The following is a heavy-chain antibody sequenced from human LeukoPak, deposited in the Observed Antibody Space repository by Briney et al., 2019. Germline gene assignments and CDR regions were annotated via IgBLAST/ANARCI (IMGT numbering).Heavy chain of an antibody. CDR2: IYYSGST. J-gene: IGHJ4*02. CDR1: GGSISSYY. D-gene: IGHD4-17*01. Sequence: SETLSLTCTVSGGSISSYYWSWIRQPPGKGLEWIGYIYYSGSTNYNPSLKSRATISVDTSKNQFSLKLSSVTAADTAVYYCARRSDYGDAGFDYWGQGTLVTVSS. V-gene: IGHV4-59*08. CDR3: ARRSDYGDAGFDY.